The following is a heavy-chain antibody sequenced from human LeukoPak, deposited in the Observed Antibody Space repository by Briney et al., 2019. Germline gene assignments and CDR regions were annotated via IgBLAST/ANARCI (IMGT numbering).Heavy chain of an antibody. V-gene: IGHV1-46*01. D-gene: IGHD3-10*01. Sequence: ASVKVSCKASGYTFTSYYMHWVRQAPGQGLEWMGIINPSGGSTSYAQKFQGRVTITADKSTSTAYMELSSLRSEDTAVYYCARDPLLFYGSGSYYAYYGMDVWGQGTTVTVSS. CDR2: INPSGGST. CDR3: ARDPLLFYGSGSYYAYYGMDV. J-gene: IGHJ6*02. CDR1: GYTFTSYY.